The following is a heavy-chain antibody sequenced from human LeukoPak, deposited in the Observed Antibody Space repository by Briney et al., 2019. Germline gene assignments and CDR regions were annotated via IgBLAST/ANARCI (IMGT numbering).Heavy chain of an antibody. D-gene: IGHD5-24*01. CDR3: ARSRDGYNLDY. Sequence: PSETLSLTCTVSGGSIGSYYWTWIRQPPGKGLEWIGYIYNSGSTNYKASLKSRVTISVDTSKNQFSLKLSSVTAADTAVYYCARSRDGYNLDYWGRGTL. CDR2: IYNSGST. J-gene: IGHJ4*02. CDR1: GGSIGSYY. V-gene: IGHV4-59*01.